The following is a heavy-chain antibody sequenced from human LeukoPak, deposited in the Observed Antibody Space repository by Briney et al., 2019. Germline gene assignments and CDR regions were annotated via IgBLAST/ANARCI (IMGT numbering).Heavy chain of an antibody. Sequence: GGSLRPSCVASGFTFSNYAMSWVRQAPGKGLEWVSAITGSGTNRYYADSLKGRFTTSRDNSKNTVFLQMNSLRHEDTAIYYCVIWGDYDVLTGYYVPDYWGQGTLVTVAS. J-gene: IGHJ4*02. CDR3: VIWGDYDVLTGYYVPDY. CDR2: ITGSGTNR. CDR1: GFTFSNYA. V-gene: IGHV3-23*01. D-gene: IGHD3-9*01.